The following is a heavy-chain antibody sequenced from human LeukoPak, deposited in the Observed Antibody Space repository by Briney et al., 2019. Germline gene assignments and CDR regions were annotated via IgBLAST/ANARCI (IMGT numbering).Heavy chain of an antibody. J-gene: IGHJ4*02. CDR3: TRVKEGGDGYNDEINYFDY. Sequence: AGGSLRLSCTASGFTFGDYAMSWVRQAPGKGLEWVGFIRSKAYGGTTEYAASVKGRFTISRDDSKSIAYLQMNSLKTEDTAVYYCTRVKEGGDGYNDEINYFDYWGQGTLVTVSS. D-gene: IGHD5-24*01. CDR1: GFTFGDYA. CDR2: IRSKAYGGTT. V-gene: IGHV3-49*04.